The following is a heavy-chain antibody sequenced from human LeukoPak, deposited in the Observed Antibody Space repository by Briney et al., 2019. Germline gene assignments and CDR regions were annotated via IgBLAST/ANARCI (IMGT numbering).Heavy chain of an antibody. CDR2: IYYSGST. V-gene: IGHV4-31*03. Sequence: PSETLSLTCTVSGGSISSGGYYWTWIRQHPGKGLEWIGYIYYSGSTYYNPSLKSRLTISIDTSKNQFSLKLSSVTAAGTAVYYCARSTDMVRGVIGYWGQGTLVTVSS. CDR1: GGSISSGGYY. CDR3: ARSTDMVRGVIGY. D-gene: IGHD3-10*01. J-gene: IGHJ4*02.